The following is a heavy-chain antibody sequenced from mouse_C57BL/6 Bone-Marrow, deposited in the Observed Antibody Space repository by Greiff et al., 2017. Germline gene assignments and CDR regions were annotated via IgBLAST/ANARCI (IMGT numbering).Heavy chain of an antibody. V-gene: IGHV14-4*01. CDR2: IDPENGDT. CDR3: TTGRYYDYYAMDY. D-gene: IGHD1-1*01. Sequence: VQLQQSGAELVRPGASVKLSCTASGFNINDDYMHWVKQRPEQGLEWIGCIDPENGDTESASKFQGKATITADTSSNTAYLQLSSLTSEDAAVYYCTTGRYYDYYAMDYWGQGTSVTVSS. J-gene: IGHJ4*01. CDR1: GFNINDDY.